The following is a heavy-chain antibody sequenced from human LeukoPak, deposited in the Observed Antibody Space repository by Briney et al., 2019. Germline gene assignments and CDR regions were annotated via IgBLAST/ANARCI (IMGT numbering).Heavy chain of an antibody. Sequence: ASVKVSCKASGYTFTSYDINWVRQATGQGLEWMGWMNPNSGNTGYAQKFQGRVTTTRNTSISTAYMELSSLRSEDTAVYYCARGPYYDFWSGYYIGWFDPWGQGTLVTVSS. J-gene: IGHJ5*02. V-gene: IGHV1-8*01. CDR2: MNPNSGNT. CDR1: GYTFTSYD. CDR3: ARGPYYDFWSGYYIGWFDP. D-gene: IGHD3-3*01.